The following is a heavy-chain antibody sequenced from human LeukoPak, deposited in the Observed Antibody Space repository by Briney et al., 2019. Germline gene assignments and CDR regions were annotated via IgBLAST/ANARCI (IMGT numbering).Heavy chain of an antibody. Sequence: PSETLSLTCTVSGGSISSYYWSWIRQPAGKGLEWIGRIYTSGSTNYNPSLKSRVTMSVDTSKNQFSLKLSSVTAADTAVYYCARGGLVRGTINSLIAFDIWGQGTTVTVSS. CDR2: IYTSGST. V-gene: IGHV4-4*07. J-gene: IGHJ3*02. CDR3: ARGGLVRGTINSLIAFDI. CDR1: GGSISSYY. D-gene: IGHD3-10*01.